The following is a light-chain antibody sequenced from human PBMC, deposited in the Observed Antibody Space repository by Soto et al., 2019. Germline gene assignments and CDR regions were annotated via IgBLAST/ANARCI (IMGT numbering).Light chain of an antibody. Sequence: EIVLTQSPGTLSLSPGERATLSCRASQSVSTNYLAWYQRKPGQAPRLLIYGASSKATGIPDRLSGSGSGTDFTLTITRLEPEDFSVYYCQQSCSSPPTFGQGTKVQIK. J-gene: IGKJ1*01. CDR3: QQSCSSPPT. V-gene: IGKV3-20*01. CDR1: QSVSTNY. CDR2: GAS.